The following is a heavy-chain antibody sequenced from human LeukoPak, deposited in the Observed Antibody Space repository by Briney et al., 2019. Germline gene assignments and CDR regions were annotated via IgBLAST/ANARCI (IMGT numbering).Heavy chain of an antibody. Sequence: GGSLRLSCAASGFTFSSYSMNWVRQAPGKGLEWVSSISSSSSYIYYADSVKGRFTISRDNAKNSLYLQMNSLRAEDTAVYYCARGGEMATQLFFYLDYWGQGTLVTVSS. CDR1: GFTFSSYS. CDR2: ISSSSSYI. D-gene: IGHD5-24*01. J-gene: IGHJ4*02. V-gene: IGHV3-21*01. CDR3: ARGGEMATQLFFYLDY.